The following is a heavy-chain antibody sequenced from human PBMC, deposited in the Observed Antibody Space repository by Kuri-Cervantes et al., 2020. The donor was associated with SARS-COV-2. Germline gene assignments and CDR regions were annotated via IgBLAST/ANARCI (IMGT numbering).Heavy chain of an antibody. Sequence: GESLKISCAASGFTFSSYGMHWVRQAPGKGLEWVAFIRYYGSNKYYADSVKGRFTISRDNSKNTLYLQMNSLRAEDMALYYCAKDVIGRSSTXSFWYFDLWGRGTLVTVSS. D-gene: IGHD2-2*01. V-gene: IGHV3-30*02. CDR3: AKDVIGRSSTXSFWYFDL. CDR2: IRYYGSNK. J-gene: IGHJ2*01. CDR1: GFTFSSYG.